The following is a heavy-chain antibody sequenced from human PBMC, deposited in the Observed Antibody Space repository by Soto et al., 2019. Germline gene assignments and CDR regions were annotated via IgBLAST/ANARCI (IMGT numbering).Heavy chain of an antibody. Sequence: GGSLRLSCAASGFTFSSYAMHWVRQAPGKGLEYVSAISSNGGSTYYANSVKGRFTISRDNSKNTLYLQMGSLRAEDMAVYYCARTAGIAVAGEFDYWGQGTLVTVS. CDR3: ARTAGIAVAGEFDY. J-gene: IGHJ4*02. V-gene: IGHV3-64*01. CDR2: ISSNGGST. CDR1: GFTFSSYA. D-gene: IGHD6-19*01.